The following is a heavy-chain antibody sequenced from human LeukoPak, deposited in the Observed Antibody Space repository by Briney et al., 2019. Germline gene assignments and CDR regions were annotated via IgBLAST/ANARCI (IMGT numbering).Heavy chain of an antibody. CDR3: TGGSDKVLSGEYCYYMDV. CDR1: GFTTHYW. V-gene: IGHV3-7*01. CDR2: IDRDGRVQ. D-gene: IGHD2/OR15-2a*01. J-gene: IGHJ6*03. Sequence: GGSLRLSCTASGFTTHYWLNWVRQSPGKGLSGWANIDRDGRVQHYVDSVEGRFTISRDSAKNSLDLQMHSLRAEDTAVYYCTGGSDKVLSGEYCYYMDVWGKGTTVTVSS.